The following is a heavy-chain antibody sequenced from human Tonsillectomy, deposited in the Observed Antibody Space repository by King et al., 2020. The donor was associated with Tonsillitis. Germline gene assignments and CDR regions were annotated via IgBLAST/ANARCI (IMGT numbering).Heavy chain of an antibody. CDR3: ARQDIVATSLDY. J-gene: IGHJ4*02. CDR1: GGSIYSSTYY. D-gene: IGHD5-12*01. Sequence: LQLQESGPGLVKPSETLSLTCTVSGGSIYSSTYYWGWVRQPPWKGLEWIGSIYYSGSTYYNPSLKSRVTISVDTSKNQFSLKVRSVTAADTAVYYCARQDIVATSLDYWGRGTLVTVSS. V-gene: IGHV4-39*07. CDR2: IYYSGST.